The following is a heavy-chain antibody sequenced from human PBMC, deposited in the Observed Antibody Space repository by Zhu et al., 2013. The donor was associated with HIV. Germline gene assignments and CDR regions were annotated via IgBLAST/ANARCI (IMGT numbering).Heavy chain of an antibody. CDR2: IIPMFGSP. D-gene: IGHD3-22*01. CDR1: GGSFNNYA. CDR3: AICLDYYDSSGYGPFDD. V-gene: IGHV1-69*06. J-gene: IGHJ4*02. Sequence: QVQLEQSGTEVKKPGSSVKVPCKASGGSFNNYAISWVRQAPGQGLEWMGGIIPMFGSPNYAQKFQGRVTISADKSTSTVYTELNSLRSDDTAIYYCAICLDYYDSSGYGPFDDWGQGTLVTVSS.